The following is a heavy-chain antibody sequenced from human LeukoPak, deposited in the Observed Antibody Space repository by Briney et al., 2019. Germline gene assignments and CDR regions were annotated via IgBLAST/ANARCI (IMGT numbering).Heavy chain of an antibody. V-gene: IGHV4-61*01. CDR3: ARDLGNSYDY. Sequence: PSETLSLTCTVSGYSISSGYYWSWIRQPPGKGLEWIGYIYYSGSTNYNPSLKSRVTISVDTSKNQFSLKLSSVTAADTAVYYCARDLGNSYDYWGQGTLVTVSS. CDR2: IYYSGST. CDR1: GYSISSGYY. J-gene: IGHJ4*02.